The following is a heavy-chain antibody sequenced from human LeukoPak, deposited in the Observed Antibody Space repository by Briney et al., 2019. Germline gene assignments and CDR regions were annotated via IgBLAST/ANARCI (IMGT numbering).Heavy chain of an antibody. D-gene: IGHD6-13*01. J-gene: IGHJ4*02. V-gene: IGHV3-48*03. CDR2: IGGSGSTI. CDR1: GFTFSTYE. CDR3: ASSWAYFDS. Sequence: GGSLRLSCAASGFTFSTYEMNWVRQAPGKGLEWVSYIGGSGSTIYYADSGKGRFTISRDNAKSSLYLQMNSLRAEDTAVYYCASSWAYFDSWGQGTLVTVSS.